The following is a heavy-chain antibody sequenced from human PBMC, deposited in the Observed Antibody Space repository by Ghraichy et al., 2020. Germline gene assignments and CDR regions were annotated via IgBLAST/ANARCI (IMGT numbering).Heavy chain of an antibody. J-gene: IGHJ3*02. D-gene: IGHD2-2*01. V-gene: IGHV4-39*01. CDR1: GGSISSSSYY. CDR2: IYYSGST. CDR3: ARHGGGIVVVPAAIPYRAFDI. Sequence: SETLSLTCTVSGGSISSSSYYWGWIRQPPGKGLEWIGSIYYSGSTYYNPSLKSRVTISVDTSKNQFSLKLSSVTAADTAVYYCARHGGGIVVVPAAIPYRAFDIWGQGTMVTVSS.